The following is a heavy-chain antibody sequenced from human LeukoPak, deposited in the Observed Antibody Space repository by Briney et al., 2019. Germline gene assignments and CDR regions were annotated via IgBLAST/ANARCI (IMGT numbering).Heavy chain of an antibody. J-gene: IGHJ4*02. V-gene: IGHV4-34*01. D-gene: IGHD1/OR15-1a*01. Sequence: SETLSLTCAVYGGSFSGYYWSWIRQPPGKGLEWIGEINHSGSTNYNPSLKSRVTISVDTSKNQFSLKLSSVTAADTAVYYCARGWNKHFDYWGQGTLVTVSS. CDR3: ARGWNKHFDY. CDR2: INHSGST. CDR1: GGSFSGYY.